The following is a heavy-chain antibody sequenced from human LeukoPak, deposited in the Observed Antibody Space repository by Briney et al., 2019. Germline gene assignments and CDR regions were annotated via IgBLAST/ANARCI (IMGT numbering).Heavy chain of an antibody. D-gene: IGHD2-15*01. CDR1: GFTFSTYA. CDR3: LGYCSGGRCYSGGH. CDR2: VSTSGGST. V-gene: IGHV3-23*01. Sequence: GGSLRLSCAASGFTFSTYAMSWVRQAPGKGLEWVSTVSTSGGSTYYADSVKGRFTISRDNSKNTQFLQMNSMRAEDTAIYYCLGYCSGGRCYSGGHWGQGTLVTVSS. J-gene: IGHJ4*02.